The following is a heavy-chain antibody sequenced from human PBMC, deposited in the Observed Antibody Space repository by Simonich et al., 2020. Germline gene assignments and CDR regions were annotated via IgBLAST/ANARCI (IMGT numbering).Heavy chain of an antibody. CDR3: ARHLQLGPFDY. CDR2: INHSGST. CDR1: GGSFSGYY. Sequence: QVQLQQWGAGLLKPSETLSLTCAVYGGSFSGYYWSWIRQPPGKGLEWIGEINHSGSTNYNPSLKSRVTISVDTSKNQFSLKLSSVTAADTAVYYCARHLQLGPFDYWGQRTLVTVSS. V-gene: IGHV4-34*01. J-gene: IGHJ4*02. D-gene: IGHD1-1*01.